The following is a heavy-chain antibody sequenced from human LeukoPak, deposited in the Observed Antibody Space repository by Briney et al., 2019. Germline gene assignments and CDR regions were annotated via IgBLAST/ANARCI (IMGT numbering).Heavy chain of an antibody. V-gene: IGHV3-21*01. CDR2: ISSSSSYI. CDR1: GVTFSSYS. J-gene: IGHJ6*02. CDR3: ARAQPLYYGMDV. Sequence: GGSLRLSCAASGVTFSSYSMNCVRQAPGKGLEWVSSISSSSSYIYYADSVKGRFTISRDNAKNSLYLQMNSLRAEDTAVYYCARAQPLYYGMDVWGQGTTVTVSS.